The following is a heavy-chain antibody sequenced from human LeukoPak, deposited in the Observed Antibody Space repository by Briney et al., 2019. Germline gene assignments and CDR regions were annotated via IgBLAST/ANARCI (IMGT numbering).Heavy chain of an antibody. Sequence: PGGSLRLSCGASGFTFSSYWMSWVRQAPQKGLEWVASIKGDGSETFYVDSVKGRFTISRDNAQRSLFLQMNSLRAEDTAVYYCVRWRWLQSEFDYWGQGTLVTVSS. CDR2: IKGDGSET. D-gene: IGHD5-24*01. V-gene: IGHV3-7*01. CDR3: VRWRWLQSEFDY. J-gene: IGHJ4*02. CDR1: GFTFSSYW.